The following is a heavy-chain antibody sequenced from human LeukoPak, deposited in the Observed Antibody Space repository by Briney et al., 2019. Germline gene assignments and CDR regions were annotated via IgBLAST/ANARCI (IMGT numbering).Heavy chain of an antibody. D-gene: IGHD6-19*01. CDR3: ARDDSAWYAY. CDR1: GFTFSSYE. J-gene: IGHJ4*02. V-gene: IGHV3-48*03. CDR2: ISSSGRSI. Sequence: GGSLRLSCAASGFTFSSYEMNWVRQAPGKGLEWVSYISSSGRSIYYADSVKGRFTISRDNAKNSLYLQMNSLRAEDTAVYHCARDDSAWYAYWGPGTLVTVSS.